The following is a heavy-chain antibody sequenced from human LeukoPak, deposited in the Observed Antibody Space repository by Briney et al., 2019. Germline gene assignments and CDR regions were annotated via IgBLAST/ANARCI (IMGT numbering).Heavy chain of an antibody. Sequence: ASVKVSCKASGYTFTSYDINWVRQATGQGLEWMGWMNPNSGNTGYAQKFQGRVTMTRNTSISTACMEVSSLRYEDTAVYYCARRAVDNSYYYYMDVWGKGTTVTVSS. CDR1: GYTFTSYD. D-gene: IGHD6-19*01. CDR2: MNPNSGNT. V-gene: IGHV1-8*01. J-gene: IGHJ6*03. CDR3: ARRAVDNSYYYYMDV.